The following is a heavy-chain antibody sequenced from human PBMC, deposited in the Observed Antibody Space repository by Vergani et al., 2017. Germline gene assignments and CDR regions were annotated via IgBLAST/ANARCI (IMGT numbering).Heavy chain of an antibody. Sequence: EVQLLESGGGLVQPGGSLRLSCAASGFTFSSYAMSWVRQAPGKGLEWVSAISGSAGSTYYADSVKGRFTISRDNSKNPLYLQMNSLRAEDTAVYYCAKDVQLRHTSHFDYWGQGTLVTVSS. CDR1: GFTFSSYA. J-gene: IGHJ4*02. CDR2: ISGSAGST. D-gene: IGHD2-2*01. CDR3: AKDVQLRHTSHFDY. V-gene: IGHV3-23*01.